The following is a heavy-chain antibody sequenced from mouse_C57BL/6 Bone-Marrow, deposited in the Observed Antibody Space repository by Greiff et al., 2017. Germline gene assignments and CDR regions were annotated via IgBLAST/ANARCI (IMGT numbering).Heavy chain of an antibody. CDR2: IYPSDSET. CDR1: GYTFTSYR. V-gene: IGHV1-61*01. CDR3: ARRLYYYGSSH. Sequence: QVQLQQPGAELVRPGSSVKLSCKASGYTFTSYRMDWVKQRPGQGPEWIGNIYPSDSETYYNQKFKDKATLTVDKSSSTAYMQLSSLTSEDSAVYYCARRLYYYGSSHWGQGTLVTVSA. D-gene: IGHD1-1*01. J-gene: IGHJ3*01.